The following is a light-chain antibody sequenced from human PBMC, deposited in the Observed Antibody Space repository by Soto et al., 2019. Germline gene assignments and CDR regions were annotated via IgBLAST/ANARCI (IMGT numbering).Light chain of an antibody. CDR1: SSDIGGYNS. J-gene: IGLJ1*01. V-gene: IGLV2-8*01. Sequence: QSALTQPPSASGSPGQSVTISCTGTSSDIGGYNSVSWYQQYSGKAPKVMIYDVSKRPSGVPDRFSGSKSGNTASLTISGLQAEDEADYYCCSYAASNTFVFGTGTKVTVL. CDR3: CSYAASNTFV. CDR2: DVS.